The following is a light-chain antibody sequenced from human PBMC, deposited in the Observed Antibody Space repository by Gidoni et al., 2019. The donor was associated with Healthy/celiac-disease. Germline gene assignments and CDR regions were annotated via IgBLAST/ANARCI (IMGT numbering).Light chain of an antibody. CDR3: QQRSNWPPPIT. Sequence: EIVLPQSPATLSLSPGERATLSCRASQSVSSYLAWYQQKPGQAPRLLIYDASNRATGIPAMFSGSGSGTDFTLTISSLEPEDFAVYYCQQRSNWPPPITFGQGTRLEIK. J-gene: IGKJ5*01. V-gene: IGKV3-11*01. CDR2: DAS. CDR1: QSVSSY.